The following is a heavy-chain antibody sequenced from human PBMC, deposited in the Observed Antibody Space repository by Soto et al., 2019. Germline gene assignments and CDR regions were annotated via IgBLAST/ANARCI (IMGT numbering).Heavy chain of an antibody. J-gene: IGHJ4*02. CDR3: AHMTTVTTVAY. Sequence: QITLKASCPTLVKPTQTLTLTCTFSGFSLTTRGVGVGWIRQPPGKALEWLALIYWDDDERYSPSLQSRLTITKDTSKKQVVLTMTNMDPVDTATYYCAHMTTVTTVAYCGQGTLVTVSS. CDR2: IYWDDDE. V-gene: IGHV2-5*02. D-gene: IGHD4-17*01. CDR1: GFSLTTRGVG.